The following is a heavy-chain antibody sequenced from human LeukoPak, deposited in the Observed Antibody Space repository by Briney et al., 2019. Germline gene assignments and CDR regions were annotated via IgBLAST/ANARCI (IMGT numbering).Heavy chain of an antibody. J-gene: IGHJ4*02. CDR3: ARVGCSSTSCYTGEFDY. CDR2: ISAYNGNT. Sequence: ASVKVSCKASGYTFTSYGISWVRQAPGQGPEWMGWISAYNGNTNYAQKLQGRVTMTTDTSTSTAYMELRSLRSDDTAVYYCARVGCSSTSCYTGEFDYWGQGTLVTVSS. CDR1: GYTFTSYG. D-gene: IGHD2-2*02. V-gene: IGHV1-18*01.